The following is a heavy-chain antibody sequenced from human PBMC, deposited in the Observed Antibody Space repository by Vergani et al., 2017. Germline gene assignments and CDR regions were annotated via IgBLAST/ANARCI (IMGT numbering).Heavy chain of an antibody. CDR1: GFTFSNSA. V-gene: IGHV3-23*01. J-gene: IGHJ4*02. CDR2: ISGPGLST. CDR3: AKEGGGYCSGGTCYPEY. D-gene: IGHD2-15*01. Sequence: EVHLLESGGGLVQSGGSLRLSCAASGFTFSNSAVSWVRQAPGRGLAWVSSISGPGLSTYYADSMEGPFTISRDNSKNTLYLQMKSLRPEDTAVYYCAKEGGGYCSGGTCYPEYWGQGTLVIVSS.